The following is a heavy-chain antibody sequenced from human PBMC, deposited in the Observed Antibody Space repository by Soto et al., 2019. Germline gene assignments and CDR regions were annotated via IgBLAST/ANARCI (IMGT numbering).Heavy chain of an antibody. Sequence: SETLSLTCTVSGGSISRGDYYWSWIRQPPGKGLEWIGYIYYSGSTYYNPSLKSRVTMSVDTSKNQFSLKLTSVTAADTAVYYCAREDTMIVSPDYWGQGTLVTVSS. CDR2: IYYSGST. CDR1: GGSISRGDYY. D-gene: IGHD3-22*01. J-gene: IGHJ4*02. CDR3: AREDTMIVSPDY. V-gene: IGHV4-30-4*01.